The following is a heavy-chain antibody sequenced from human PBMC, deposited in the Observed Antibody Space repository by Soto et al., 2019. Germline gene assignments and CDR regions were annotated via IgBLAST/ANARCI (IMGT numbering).Heavy chain of an antibody. CDR2: INPNSGGT. Sequence: ASVKVSCKASGYTFTGYYMHWVRQAPGQGLEWMGWINPNSGGTNYSQKFQGWVTMTRDTSISTAYMELSRLRSDDTAVYYCARGIVRSYSSSVNCFDPWGQGTLVTVSS. J-gene: IGHJ5*02. CDR1: GYTFTGYY. V-gene: IGHV1-2*04. CDR3: ARGIVRSYSSSVNCFDP. D-gene: IGHD6-6*01.